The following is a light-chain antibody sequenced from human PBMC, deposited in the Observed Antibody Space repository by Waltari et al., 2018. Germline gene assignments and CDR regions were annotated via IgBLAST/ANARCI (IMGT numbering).Light chain of an antibody. Sequence: DIQMTQSPSSLSTSVGDRVTITCRASRGIDSYLNLYQQRPGRAPKLLIYDASSLQREVPTRFSGGGIGTDFTLTINNLQPEDFATYFCQQSYSPPFTFGQGTRLEI. V-gene: IGKV1-39*01. CDR1: RGIDSY. CDR2: DAS. CDR3: QQSYSPPFT. J-gene: IGKJ5*01.